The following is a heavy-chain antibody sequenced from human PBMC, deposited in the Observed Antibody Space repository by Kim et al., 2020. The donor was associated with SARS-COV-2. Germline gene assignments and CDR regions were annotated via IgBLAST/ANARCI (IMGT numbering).Heavy chain of an antibody. CDR3: ARDSPGDYPWIYYYYGMDV. V-gene: IGHV3-11*05. Sequence: GRFTISRDNAKNSLYLKMNSLRAEDTAVYYCARDSPGDYPWIYYYYGMDVWGQGTTVTVSS. D-gene: IGHD4-17*01. J-gene: IGHJ6*02.